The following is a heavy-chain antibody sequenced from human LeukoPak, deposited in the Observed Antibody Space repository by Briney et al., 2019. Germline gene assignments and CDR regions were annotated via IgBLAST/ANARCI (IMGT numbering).Heavy chain of an antibody. CDR3: ARSAGWSKNWFDP. J-gene: IGHJ5*02. V-gene: IGHV1-69*05. Sequence: GSSVKVSCKASGGTFSSYAISWVRQAPGQGLEWMGKIIPIFGTANYAQKFQGRVTITTDESTSTAYMELSSLRSEDTAVYYCARSAGWSKNWFDPWGQGTLVTVSS. D-gene: IGHD3-3*01. CDR2: IIPIFGTA. CDR1: GGTFSSYA.